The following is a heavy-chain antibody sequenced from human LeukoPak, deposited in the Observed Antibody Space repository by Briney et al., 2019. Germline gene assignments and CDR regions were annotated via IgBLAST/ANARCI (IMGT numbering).Heavy chain of an antibody. J-gene: IGHJ6*03. V-gene: IGHV4-4*02. CDR1: GGSISSSTNW. D-gene: IGHD2-8*01. Sequence: SGTLFLTCAVSGGSISSSTNWWSWVRQPPGKGLEWIGEIYHSGGTNYNPSLKSRITISVDKSQNQFSLKVNSLTAADTAVYYCATNGYYCMDVWGKGTTVTVSS. CDR3: ATNGYYCMDV. CDR2: IYHSGGT.